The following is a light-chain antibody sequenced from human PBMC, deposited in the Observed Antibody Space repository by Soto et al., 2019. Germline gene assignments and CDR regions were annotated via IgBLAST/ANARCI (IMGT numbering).Light chain of an antibody. V-gene: IGKV3-20*01. J-gene: IGKJ1*01. Sequence: EIVLTQSPATLSVSPGERATLSCRASQSGSNNYLAWYQQKPGQAPRLLIYGASNRATGIPDRFSGSGSGTDFTLTISRLEPEDFAVYYCQQYGSSGTFGQGTKVDIK. CDR1: QSGSNNY. CDR2: GAS. CDR3: QQYGSSGT.